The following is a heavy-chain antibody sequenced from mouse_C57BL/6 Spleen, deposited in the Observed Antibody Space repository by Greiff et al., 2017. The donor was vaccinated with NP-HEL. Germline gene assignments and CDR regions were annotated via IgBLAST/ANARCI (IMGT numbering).Heavy chain of an antibody. CDR2: IEPSDSYT. D-gene: IGHD1-3*01. CDR1: GYTFTSYW. V-gene: IGHV1-50*01. CDR3: ARLPYKMNAMDY. Sequence: VQLQQPGAELVKPGASVKLSCKATGYTFTSYWMQWVKQRPGQGLEWIGEIEPSDSYTNYNQKFKGKATLTVDTSSSTAYMQLSSLTSEDSAVYYCARLPYKMNAMDYWGQGTSVTVSS. J-gene: IGHJ4*01.